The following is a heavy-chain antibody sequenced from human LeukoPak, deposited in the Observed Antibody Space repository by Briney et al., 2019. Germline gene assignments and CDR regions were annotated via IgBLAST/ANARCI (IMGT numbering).Heavy chain of an antibody. CDR1: GYTFTSYY. J-gene: IGHJ4*02. D-gene: IGHD6-19*01. Sequence: SVKVSCKASGYTFTSYYMHWVRQAPGQGLEWMGIINPSGGSTSYAQKFQGRVTMTRDTSTSTVYMELSSLRSEDTAVYYCARGRTVTSRRIAVAGTFDYWGQGTLVTVSS. V-gene: IGHV1-46*01. CDR3: ARGRTVTSRRIAVAGTFDY. CDR2: INPSGGST.